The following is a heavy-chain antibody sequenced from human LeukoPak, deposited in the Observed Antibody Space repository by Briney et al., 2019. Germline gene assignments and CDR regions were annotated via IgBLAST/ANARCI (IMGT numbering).Heavy chain of an antibody. CDR3: AKNPYEYYFDF. CDR2: INPNSGDT. CDR1: GYTFTGYY. D-gene: IGHD5-12*01. J-gene: IGHJ4*02. Sequence: ASVKVSCKASGYTFTGYYMHWVRQAPGQGLEWMGWINPNSGDTNYAQKFQGRVTMTRDTSIRTAYLELSGPRSDDTAEYYCAKNPYEYYFDFWGQGTLVTVSS. V-gene: IGHV1-2*02.